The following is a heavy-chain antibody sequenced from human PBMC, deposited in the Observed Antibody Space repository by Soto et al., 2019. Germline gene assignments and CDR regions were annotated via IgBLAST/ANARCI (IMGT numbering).Heavy chain of an antibody. Sequence: ASVKVSCKASGYTFTSYGISWVRQAPGQGFEWMGWISAYNGNTNYAQKLQGRVTMTTDTSTSTAYMELRSLRSDDTAVYYCARDPNRIAAAGIHWFDPWGQGTLVTVSS. J-gene: IGHJ5*02. CDR2: ISAYNGNT. CDR1: GYTFTSYG. CDR3: ARDPNRIAAAGIHWFDP. D-gene: IGHD6-13*01. V-gene: IGHV1-18*01.